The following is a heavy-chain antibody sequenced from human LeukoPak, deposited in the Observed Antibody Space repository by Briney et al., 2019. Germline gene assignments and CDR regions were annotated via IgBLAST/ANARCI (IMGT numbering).Heavy chain of an antibody. Sequence: ASVKVSCKASGGTFSSYAISWVRQAPGQGLEWMGGIIPIFGTANYAQKFQGRVTIAADESTSTAYMELSSLRSEDTAVYYCARTPANYYYYYGMDVWGQGTTVTVSS. CDR1: GGTFSSYA. CDR3: ARTPANYYYYYGMDV. J-gene: IGHJ6*02. CDR2: IIPIFGTA. V-gene: IGHV1-69*01.